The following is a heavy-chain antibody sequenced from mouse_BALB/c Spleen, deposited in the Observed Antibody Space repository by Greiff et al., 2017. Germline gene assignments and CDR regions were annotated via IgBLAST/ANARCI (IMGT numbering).Heavy chain of an antibody. J-gene: IGHJ4*01. V-gene: IGHV1S137*01. CDR1: GFTFTGYA. CDR3: AREEGWHYAMDY. Sequence: VQLVESGAELVRPGVSVKISCKGSGFTFTGYAMPWVKQSHAKSLEWIGVISTCDGDASYHQNFKGKATMTVDKSSSTAYMELARLTSEDTAMYYCAREEGWHYAMDYWGQGTSVTVSS. CDR2: ISTCDGDA. D-gene: IGHD2-3*01.